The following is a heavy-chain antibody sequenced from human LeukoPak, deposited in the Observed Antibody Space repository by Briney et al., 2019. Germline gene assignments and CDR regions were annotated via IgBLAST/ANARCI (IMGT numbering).Heavy chain of an antibody. CDR1: GFTFSSYA. Sequence: PGGSLRLSCAASGFTFSSYAMHWVRQAPGKGLEWVAVISYDGSNKYYADSVKGRFTISRDNSKNTLYLQMNSLRAEDTAVYYCARVSHDSSGYPYQFDYWGQGTLVTVPS. CDR3: ARVSHDSSGYPYQFDY. V-gene: IGHV3-30*04. CDR2: ISYDGSNK. D-gene: IGHD3-22*01. J-gene: IGHJ4*02.